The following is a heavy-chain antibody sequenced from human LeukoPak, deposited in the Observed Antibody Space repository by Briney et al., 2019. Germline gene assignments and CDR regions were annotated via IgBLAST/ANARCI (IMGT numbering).Heavy chain of an antibody. CDR2: IYSGGST. D-gene: IGHD6-19*01. CDR1: GFTVSSNY. V-gene: IGHV3-66*01. J-gene: IGHJ3*02. CDR3: ARGGVAGILAFDI. Sequence: GGSLRLSCAASGFTVSSNYMSWVRQAPGKGLEWVSVIYSGGSTYYVDSVKGRFTISRDNSKNTLYLQMNSLRAEDTAVYYCARGGVAGILAFDIWGQGTMVTVSS.